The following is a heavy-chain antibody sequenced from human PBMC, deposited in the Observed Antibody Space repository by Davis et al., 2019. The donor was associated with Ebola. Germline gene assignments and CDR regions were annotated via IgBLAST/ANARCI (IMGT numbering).Heavy chain of an antibody. V-gene: IGHV5-51*01. CDR3: ARQYYDFWSGYYDDYGMDV. J-gene: IGHJ6*02. CDR2: IYPGDSDT. D-gene: IGHD3-3*01. CDR1: GYSFTSYW. Sequence: GESLKISCKGSGYSFTSYWIGWVRQMPGKGLEWMGIIYPGDSDTRYSPSFQGQVTISADKSISTAYLQWSSLKASDTAMYYCARQYYDFWSGYYDDYGMDVWGQGTTVTVSS.